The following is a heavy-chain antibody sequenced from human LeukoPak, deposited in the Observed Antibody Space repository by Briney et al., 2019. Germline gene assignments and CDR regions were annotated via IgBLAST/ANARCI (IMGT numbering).Heavy chain of an antibody. CDR3: AKDVRPGGGGMDV. CDR1: GFTFRTLA. CDR2: ISDNGRST. V-gene: IGHV3-23*01. Sequence: PGGSLRLSCAASGFTFRTLAMNWVRQAPWKGLEWVSTISDNGRSTHYADSVKGRFTISRDNSKNTLDLQMNSLKAEDTAIYYCAKDVRPGGGGMDVWGQGTTVTVSS. J-gene: IGHJ6*02. D-gene: IGHD3-10*02.